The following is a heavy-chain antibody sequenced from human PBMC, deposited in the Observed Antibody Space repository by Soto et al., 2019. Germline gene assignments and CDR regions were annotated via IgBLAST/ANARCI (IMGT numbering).Heavy chain of an antibody. CDR2: IHGGGNSA. CDR3: ATLYDSSSAFDY. Sequence: GGSLRLSCAASGFTFSGYAMSWVRQAPGKGLEWVSVIHGGGNSAYYADSVKGRFTISRDNSKNTLYLQMSSLRGEDTAVYYCATLYDSSSAFDYWGQGTLVTVSS. J-gene: IGHJ4*02. V-gene: IGHV3-23*01. D-gene: IGHD3-22*01. CDR1: GFTFSGYA.